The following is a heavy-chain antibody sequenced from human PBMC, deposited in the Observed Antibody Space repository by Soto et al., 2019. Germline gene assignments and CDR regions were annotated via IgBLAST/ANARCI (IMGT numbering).Heavy chain of an antibody. J-gene: IGHJ6*02. V-gene: IGHV1-46*01. D-gene: IGHD3-22*01. CDR3: ARDSDSSGYYPGNGMDV. CDR1: GYTFTSYY. CDR2: INPSGGST. Sequence: ASVKVSCKASGYTFTSYYMHWVRQAPGQGLEWMGIINPSGGSTSYAQKFQGRVTMTRDTSTSTVYMELSSLRSEDTAVYYCARDSDSSGYYPGNGMDVWRQGTTVTVSS.